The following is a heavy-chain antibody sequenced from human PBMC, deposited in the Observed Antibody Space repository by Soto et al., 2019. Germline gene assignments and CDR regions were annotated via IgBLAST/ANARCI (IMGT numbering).Heavy chain of an antibody. J-gene: IGHJ4*02. V-gene: IGHV4-30-4*01. CDR1: GGSISSGDYF. CDR3: AIYTAMEPTFDY. D-gene: IGHD5-18*01. CDR2: IYYSGST. Sequence: QVQLQESGPGLVKPSQTLSLTCTVSGGSISSGDYFWSWIRQPPGKGLEWIGYIYYSGSTYYNPSLKSRVTISVDTSKNQFSLKLNSVTAADTAVYYCAIYTAMEPTFDYWGQGTLVTVSS.